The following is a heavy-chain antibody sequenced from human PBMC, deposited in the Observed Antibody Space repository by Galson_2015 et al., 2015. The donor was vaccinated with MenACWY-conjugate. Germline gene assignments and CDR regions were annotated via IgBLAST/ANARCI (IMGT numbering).Heavy chain of an antibody. CDR2: IRYDGSNK. Sequence: SLRLSCAASGFTFSSYGMHWVRQAPGKGLEWVAFIRYDGSNKYYADSVKGRFTISRDNSKNTLYLQMSSLRAEDTAVYYCVKGAGVGGYNLNYFDYWGQGTLVTVSS. J-gene: IGHJ4*02. CDR1: GFTFSSYG. CDR3: VKGAGVGGYNLNYFDY. V-gene: IGHV3-30*02. D-gene: IGHD5-24*01.